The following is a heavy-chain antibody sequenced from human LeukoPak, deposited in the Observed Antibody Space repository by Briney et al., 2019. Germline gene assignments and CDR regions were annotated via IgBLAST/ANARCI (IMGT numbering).Heavy chain of an antibody. Sequence: ASVKVSCKASGYTFTGYYMHWVRQAPGQGLEWMGWINPNSGGTNDAQKFQGRVTMTRDTSISTAYMELSRLRSDDTAVYYCARGRIAAAGSIDYWGQGTLVTVSS. CDR1: GYTFTGYY. D-gene: IGHD6-13*01. J-gene: IGHJ4*02. V-gene: IGHV1-2*02. CDR3: ARGRIAAAGSIDY. CDR2: INPNSGGT.